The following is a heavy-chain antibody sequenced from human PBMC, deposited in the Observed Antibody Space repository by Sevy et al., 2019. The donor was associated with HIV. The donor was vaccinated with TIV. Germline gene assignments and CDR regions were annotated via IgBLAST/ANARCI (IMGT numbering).Heavy chain of an antibody. J-gene: IGHJ4*02. CDR2: ISSRGSTI. V-gene: IGHV3-11*01. CDR3: ARVRYNYGSYYFDH. CDR1: GFTFSDNY. Sequence: GGSLRLSCAASGFTFSDNYMSWIRQAPGKGLEWVSYISSRGSTIYYADSVKGRFTISRDNANNSLYLQMKSLGAEDTAVYYSARVRYNYGSYYFDHWGQGTLVTVSS. D-gene: IGHD5-18*01.